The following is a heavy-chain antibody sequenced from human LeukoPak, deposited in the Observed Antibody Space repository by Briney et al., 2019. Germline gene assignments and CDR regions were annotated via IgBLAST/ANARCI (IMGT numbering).Heavy chain of an antibody. Sequence: GGSLRLSCAASGFTFCSYGMHWVRQAPGKGLEWVAFIRYDGSNKYYADSVKGRFTISRDNSKNTLYLQMNSLRAEDTAVYYCAKDRAIFGGDAIDYWGQGTLVTVSS. CDR3: AKDRAIFGGDAIDY. CDR2: IRYDGSNK. CDR1: GFTFCSYG. V-gene: IGHV3-30*02. J-gene: IGHJ4*02. D-gene: IGHD3-3*01.